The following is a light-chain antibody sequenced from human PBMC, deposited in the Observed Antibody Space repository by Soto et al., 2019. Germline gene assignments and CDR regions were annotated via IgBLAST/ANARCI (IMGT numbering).Light chain of an antibody. CDR2: GAT. CDR3: QQYGNTPVT. J-gene: IGKJ1*01. Sequence: EIVLTQSPGTLSLSPGERATLSCRASQSVSNYFLAWYQQKPGQAPRLLIYGATSRATGIPDRFSGSGSGTDFALTISRLEPEDFAVYYCQQYGNTPVTFGQRTKV. CDR1: QSVSNYF. V-gene: IGKV3-20*01.